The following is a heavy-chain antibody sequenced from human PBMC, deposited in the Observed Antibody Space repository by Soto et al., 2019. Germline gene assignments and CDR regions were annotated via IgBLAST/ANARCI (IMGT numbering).Heavy chain of an antibody. Sequence: GASVKVSCKSSGYTFTSYAMHWVRQAPGQRLEWMGWISAYNGNTNYAQKLQGRVTMTTDTSTSTAYMELRSLRSDDTAVYYCARGGGTAMATMWGQGTLVTVSS. CDR2: ISAYNGNT. V-gene: IGHV1-18*01. CDR3: ARGGGTAMATM. CDR1: GYTFTSYA. J-gene: IGHJ4*02. D-gene: IGHD5-18*01.